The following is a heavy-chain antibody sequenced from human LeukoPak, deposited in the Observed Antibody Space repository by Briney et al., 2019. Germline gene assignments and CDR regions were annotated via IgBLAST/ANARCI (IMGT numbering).Heavy chain of an antibody. V-gene: IGHV3-30*18. CDR1: GFTFSSYS. J-gene: IGHJ4*02. CDR3: AKGGASVTRYVDY. Sequence: GGSLRLSCAASGFTFSSYSMQWVRQTPGKGLEWVGIMSNSGENTFYGEAVKGRFTISRDNSQNTLYLQMNSLRPEDTAVYYCAKGGASVTRYVDYWGQGTLITVSS. CDR2: MSNSGENT. D-gene: IGHD4-17*01.